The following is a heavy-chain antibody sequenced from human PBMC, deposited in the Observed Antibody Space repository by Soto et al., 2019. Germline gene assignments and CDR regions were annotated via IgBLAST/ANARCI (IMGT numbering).Heavy chain of an antibody. CDR1: GFTFSSYG. J-gene: IGHJ5*02. Sequence: GGSLRLSCAASGFTFSSYGMHWVRQAPGKGLERVAVISYDGSNKYYADYVKGRFTISRDNSKNTLYLQMDSLIVEDTALYYCARGWGSPDPWGQGTLVTVSS. CDR3: ARGWGSPDP. CDR2: ISYDGSNK. V-gene: IGHV3-30*03. D-gene: IGHD7-27*01.